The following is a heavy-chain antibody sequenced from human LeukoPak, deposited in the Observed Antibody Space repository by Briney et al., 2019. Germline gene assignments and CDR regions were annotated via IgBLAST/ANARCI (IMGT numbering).Heavy chain of an antibody. V-gene: IGHV3-23*01. CDR2: ISGSGGST. Sequence: GGSLRLSCAASGFTFSTYNMNWVRQAPGKGLEWVSAISGSGGSTYYADSVKGRFTISRDNSKNTLYLQMNSLRAEDTALYYCAKSPIVQDPDYWGQGTLVTVSS. CDR3: AKSPIVQDPDY. J-gene: IGHJ4*02. D-gene: IGHD3-22*01. CDR1: GFTFSTYN.